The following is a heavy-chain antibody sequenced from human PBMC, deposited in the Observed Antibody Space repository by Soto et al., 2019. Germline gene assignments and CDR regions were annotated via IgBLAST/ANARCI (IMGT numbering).Heavy chain of an antibody. CDR1: GFSLSTNGVG. D-gene: IGHD1-26*01. J-gene: IGHJ4*02. CDR2: IYWDGDK. V-gene: IGHV2-5*02. CDR3: ARRRDGTYALDY. Sequence: QITLKESGPTLVKPTQTLTLTCTFSGFSLSTNGVGVGWIRQPPGKALEWLALIYWDGDKRYSPSLRSRLTLRKGXSKNQVVLTMTNMDPVDTATYYCARRRDGTYALDYWGQGTLVTVAS.